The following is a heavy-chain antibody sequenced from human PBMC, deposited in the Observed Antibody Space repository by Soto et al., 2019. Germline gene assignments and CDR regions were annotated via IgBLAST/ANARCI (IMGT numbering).Heavy chain of an antibody. CDR2: VFYTGFT. CDR1: GASISGSYYY. V-gene: IGHV4-39*01. D-gene: IGHD1-20*01. CDR3: ATSQKGYNWSYFDH. Sequence: SETLSLTCAVSGASISGSYYYWAWLRQSPGKGPEWIGSVFYTGFTSYNPSLESRVSVSVDTSKSQFSLKLSAVTAADTAVYYCATSQKGYNWSYFDHWGQGALVTVSS. J-gene: IGHJ4*02.